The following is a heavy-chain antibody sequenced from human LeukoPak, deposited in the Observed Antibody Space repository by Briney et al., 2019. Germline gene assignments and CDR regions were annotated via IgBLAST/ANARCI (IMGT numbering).Heavy chain of an antibody. CDR3: AKDGPYSSTWYGFY. D-gene: IGHD6-13*01. CDR1: GGIYRTYA. J-gene: IGHJ4*02. V-gene: IGHV1-69*01. CDR2: IIPFIGIT. Sequence: GSSVKVSCTASGGIYRTYAINWVRQAPGQGLEWMGGIIPFIGITKHAQKFQGRVTVTADESTSTVYLEVNSLKSEDTAVYYCAKDGPYSSTWYGFYWGQGILVTVSS.